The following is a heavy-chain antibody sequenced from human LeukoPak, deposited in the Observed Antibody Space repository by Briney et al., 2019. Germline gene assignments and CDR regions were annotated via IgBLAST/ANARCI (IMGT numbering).Heavy chain of an antibody. D-gene: IGHD3-22*01. CDR1: GFTLTSYT. CDR2: ISGSVGRT. CDR3: AKDHVYYYDSSRSIDY. Sequence: GGSLRLSCAASGFTLTSYTTSCGRPAPGGGVWWGSAISGSVGRTYYADSVRGRFSISRDNSKNTLYLQMISLRAEDTAVYYCAKDHVYYYDSSRSIDYWGQGTLVTVSS. V-gene: IGHV3-23*01. J-gene: IGHJ4*02.